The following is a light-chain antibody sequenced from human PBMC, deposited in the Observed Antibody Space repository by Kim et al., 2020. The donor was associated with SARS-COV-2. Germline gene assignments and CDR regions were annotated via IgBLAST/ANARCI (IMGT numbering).Light chain of an antibody. CDR3: QQRSNWPT. CDR1: QRVSSY. CDR2: DAS. J-gene: IGKJ5*01. V-gene: IGKV3-11*01. Sequence: SLSPGEKAPPSRRASQRVSSYLAWYQQKPGQAPRLLIYDASNRATGIPARFSGSGSGTDFTLTISSLEPEDFAVYYCQQRSNWPTFGQGTRLEIK.